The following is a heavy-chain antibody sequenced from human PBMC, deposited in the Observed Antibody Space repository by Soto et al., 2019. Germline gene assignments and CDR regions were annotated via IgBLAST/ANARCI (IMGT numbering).Heavy chain of an antibody. CDR3: ARDNCSGGSCYSIYFQH. J-gene: IGHJ1*01. CDR1: GGTFSSYT. V-gene: IGHV1-69*08. CDR2: IIPILGIA. Sequence: QVQLVQSGAEVKKPGSSVKVSCKASGGTFSSYTISWVRQAPGQGLEWMGRIIPILGIANYAQKFQGRVTITADNSTSTAYMELSSLRSEDTAVYYCARDNCSGGSCYSIYFQHWGQGTLVTVSS. D-gene: IGHD2-15*01.